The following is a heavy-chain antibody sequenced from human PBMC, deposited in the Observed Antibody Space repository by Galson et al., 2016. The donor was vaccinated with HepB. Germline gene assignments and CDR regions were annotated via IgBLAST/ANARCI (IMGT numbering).Heavy chain of an antibody. CDR1: GYTFTSYY. V-gene: IGHV1-46*01. D-gene: IGHD6-19*01. Sequence: QSGAEVKKPGESLKISCKASGYTFTSYYMHWVRQAPGQGLEWMGIINPSGGSTSYAQKFQGRVTMTRDTSTSTVSMELSSLRSEDTAVYYCARDRLAGASYGMDVWGQGTTVTVSS. CDR2: INPSGGST. CDR3: ARDRLAGASYGMDV. J-gene: IGHJ6*02.